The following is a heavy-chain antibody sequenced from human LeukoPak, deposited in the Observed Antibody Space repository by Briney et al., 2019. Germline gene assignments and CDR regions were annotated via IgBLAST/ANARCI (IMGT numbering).Heavy chain of an antibody. D-gene: IGHD5-12*01. CDR3: AKDQDSGYDFDY. V-gene: IGHV3-30*18. Sequence: PGGSLRLSCAASGFTFSSYGMHWVRQAPGKGLEWVAVISYDGSNKYYADSVKGRFTISRDNSKNTLYLQKNSLRAEDTAVYYCAKDQDSGYDFDYWGQGTLVTVSS. J-gene: IGHJ4*02. CDR1: GFTFSSYG. CDR2: ISYDGSNK.